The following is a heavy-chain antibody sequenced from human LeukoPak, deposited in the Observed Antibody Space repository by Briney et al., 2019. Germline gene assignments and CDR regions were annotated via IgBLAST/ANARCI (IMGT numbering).Heavy chain of an antibody. CDR3: ARVPTRVGYFDY. V-gene: IGHV1-46*01. CDR1: GYTFTSYY. J-gene: IGHJ4*02. CDR2: INPSGGST. D-gene: IGHD3-10*02. Sequence: GASVKVSCKASGYTFTSYYMHWVRQAPGQGLEWMGIINPSGGSTSYAQKFQGRVTMTRDTSTSTVYMELSSLRSEDTAAYYCARVPTRVGYFDYWGQGTLVTVSS.